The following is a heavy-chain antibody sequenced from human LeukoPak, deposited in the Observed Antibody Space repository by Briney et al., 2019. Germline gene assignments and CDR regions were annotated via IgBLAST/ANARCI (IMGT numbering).Heavy chain of an antibody. D-gene: IGHD3-10*02. Sequence: GGSLRLSCAASGFTFSRNGMTWVRQAPGKGLEWVSAISGSGGNTYYADSVKGRFTISRDNSKNTLYLQMNSLRAEDTAVYYCAELGITMIGGVWGEGTTVTISS. CDR3: AELGITMIGGV. CDR2: ISGSGGNT. J-gene: IGHJ6*04. CDR1: GFTFSRNG. V-gene: IGHV3-23*01.